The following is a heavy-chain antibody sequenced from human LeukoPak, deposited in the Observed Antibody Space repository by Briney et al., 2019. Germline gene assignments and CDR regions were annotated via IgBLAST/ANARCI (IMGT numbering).Heavy chain of an antibody. CDR1: GGSFSGYY. CDR2: IYYSGST. Sequence: SETLSLTCAVYGGSFSGYYWSWIRQSPGKGLEWIGYIYYSGSTNYNPSLKSRVTISVDTSKNQFSLKLSSVTAADTAVYYCARGRELTFDYWGQGTLVTVSS. J-gene: IGHJ4*02. CDR3: ARGRELTFDY. D-gene: IGHD1-26*01. V-gene: IGHV4-59*01.